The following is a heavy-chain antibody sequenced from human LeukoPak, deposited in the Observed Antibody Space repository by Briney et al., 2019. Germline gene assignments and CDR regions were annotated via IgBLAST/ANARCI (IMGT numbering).Heavy chain of an antibody. CDR3: ARDTGFCSGGSCHHNYFDY. CDR2: VYYSGDT. J-gene: IGHJ4*02. V-gene: IGHV4-61*01. Sequence: SETLSLTCTVSGGSVRSGSYYWSWIRQPPGKGLEWIGYVYYSGDTNYNPSLKSRVTISVDTSNNQFSLKLSSVTAADTAVYYCARDTGFCSGGSCHHNYFDYWGQGTLVTVSS. D-gene: IGHD2-15*01. CDR1: GGSVRSGSYY.